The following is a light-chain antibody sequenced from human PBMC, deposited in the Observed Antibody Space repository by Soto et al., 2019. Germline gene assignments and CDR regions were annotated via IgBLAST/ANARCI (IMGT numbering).Light chain of an antibody. CDR1: QGISKY. Sequence: DIQMTQSPSSLSASVGDRVTITCRASQGISKYLAWYQQKPGKVPKLLIYAASTLQSGVPSRFSGSGSGTDFTLTISSLQPEDVATYYCQKYNSAPTFGQGTKVEIK. V-gene: IGKV1-27*01. CDR2: AAS. CDR3: QKYNSAPT. J-gene: IGKJ1*01.